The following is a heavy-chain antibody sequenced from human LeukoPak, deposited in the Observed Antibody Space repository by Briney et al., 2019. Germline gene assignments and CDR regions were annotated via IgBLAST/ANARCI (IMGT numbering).Heavy chain of an antibody. V-gene: IGHV3-48*03. CDR3: ARDSLYYYGSGMEYYGMDV. Sequence: PGGSLRLSCAASGFTSSSYEMNWVRQAPGKGLEWVSYISSSGSTIYYADSVKGRFTISRDNAKNSLYLQMNSLRAEDTAVYYCARDSLYYYGSGMEYYGMDVWGQGTTVTVSS. CDR2: ISSSGSTI. D-gene: IGHD3-10*01. J-gene: IGHJ6*02. CDR1: GFTSSSYE.